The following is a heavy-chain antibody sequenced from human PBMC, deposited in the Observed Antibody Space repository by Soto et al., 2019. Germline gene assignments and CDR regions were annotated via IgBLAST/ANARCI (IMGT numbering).Heavy chain of an antibody. V-gene: IGHV1-18*04. Sequence: QVQLVQSGTEVRMPGTSVKVSCKTSGYTFIDYSITWVRQAPGQGLEWMGWISASNGNTEFAQKLQGRVSMTTHTSTGTAYMELRSLRSDDTAIYYCAREGLTSGYTFAYWGQGTLVTVSS. CDR2: ISASNGNT. CDR1: GYTFIDYS. CDR3: AREGLTSGYTFAY. J-gene: IGHJ4*02. D-gene: IGHD2-2*02.